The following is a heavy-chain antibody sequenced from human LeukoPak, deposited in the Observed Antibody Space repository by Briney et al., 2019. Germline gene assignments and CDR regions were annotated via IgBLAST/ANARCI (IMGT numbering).Heavy chain of an antibody. CDR1: GASISSGAYY. CDR2: IGGSNYYRGST. V-gene: IGHV4-39*01. J-gene: IGHJ5*02. Sequence: SETLSLTCTVSGASISSGAYYWGWIRQPPGKGLEWIGSIGGSNYYRGSTYYNPSLKSRVTIHVDTSKDQFSLKLSSVTAADTAVYYCARLETSVTEHNWFDPWGQGTLVTVSS. D-gene: IGHD2-21*02. CDR3: ARLETSVTEHNWFDP.